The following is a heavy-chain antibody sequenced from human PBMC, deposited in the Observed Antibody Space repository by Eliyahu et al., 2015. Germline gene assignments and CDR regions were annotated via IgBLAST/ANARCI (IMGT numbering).Heavy chain of an antibody. CDR3: ARGNNWTN. V-gene: IGHV4-59*01. CDR2: IYYSGST. J-gene: IGHJ4*02. D-gene: IGHD1-20*01. Sequence: QVQLQESGPGLVKPSETLSLTCXVSGGSISSYYWSWIRQPPGKGLEWIGYIYYSGSTNYNPSLKSRVTISVDTSKNQFSLKLSSVTAADTAVYYCARGNNWTNWGQGTLVTVSS. CDR1: GGSISSYY.